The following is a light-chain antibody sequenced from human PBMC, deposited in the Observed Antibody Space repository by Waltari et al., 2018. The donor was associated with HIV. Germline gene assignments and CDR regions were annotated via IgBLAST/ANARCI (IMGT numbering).Light chain of an antibody. CDR3: QTWGTGIQV. J-gene: IGLJ2*01. CDR2: LNSDGRH. CDR1: SGHITYV. Sequence: QVVLTQPPSASASLGASVKLTCTLSSGHITYVIAWHQQQPKKGPRFLMKLNSDGRHSKGDGFPCRFSCSSSGAGRYLHIPSLQSEDGGDYFCQTWGTGIQVFGGGTRLTVL. V-gene: IGLV4-69*01.